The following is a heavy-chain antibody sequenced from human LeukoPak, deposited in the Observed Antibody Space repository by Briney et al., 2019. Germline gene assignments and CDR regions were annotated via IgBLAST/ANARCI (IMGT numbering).Heavy chain of an antibody. CDR3: ARVLGGYGDYANWFDP. CDR1: GYTFTGYY. V-gene: IGHV1-2*06. Sequence: ASVKVSCKASGYTFTGYYMHWVRQAPGQGLEWMGRINPNSGGTNYAQKFQGGVTMTRDTSISTAYMELSRLRSDDTAVYYCARVLGGYGDYANWFDPWGQGTLVTVSS. CDR2: INPNSGGT. J-gene: IGHJ5*02. D-gene: IGHD4-17*01.